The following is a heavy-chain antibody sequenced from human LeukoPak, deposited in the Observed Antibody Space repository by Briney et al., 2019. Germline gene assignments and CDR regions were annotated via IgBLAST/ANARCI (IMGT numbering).Heavy chain of an antibody. D-gene: IGHD3-16*02. V-gene: IGHV3-7*05. Sequence: GGSLRLSCAASGCTFSSYWMIWVRQAPGKGLEWVANIKQDGSEKYHVDSVKGRFTISRDNAKNSLYLQMNSLRAEDTAVYYCARAVDDYVWGSYRPPGYWGQGTLVTVSS. CDR2: IKQDGSEK. CDR3: ARAVDDYVWGSYRPPGY. CDR1: GCTFSSYW. J-gene: IGHJ4*02.